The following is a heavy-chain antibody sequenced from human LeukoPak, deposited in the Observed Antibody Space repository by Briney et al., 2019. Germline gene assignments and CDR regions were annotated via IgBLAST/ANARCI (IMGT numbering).Heavy chain of an antibody. J-gene: IGHJ4*02. CDR1: GFTFSDFY. CDR3: AKVALGYCSGGSCYYFDY. Sequence: GGSLRLSCAASGFTFSDFYMSWIRQAPGKGLEWLSDISSSSTDTNYADSVKGRFTISRDNAKNSLFLQLNSLRAEDTAVYYCAKVALGYCSGGSCYYFDYGGQGTLVTVSS. CDR2: ISSSSTDT. D-gene: IGHD2-15*01. V-gene: IGHV3-11*06.